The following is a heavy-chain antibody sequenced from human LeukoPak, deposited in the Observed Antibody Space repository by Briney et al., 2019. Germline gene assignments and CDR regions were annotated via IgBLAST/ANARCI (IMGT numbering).Heavy chain of an antibody. CDR3: AKVSPVYGMDV. CDR1: GFNFDDYA. Sequence: GGSLRLSCAASGFNFDDYAMHWVRQVPGKGLEWVSGISWNSDSIGYADSVKGRFTISRDNAKKSLYLQMNSLRAKDTALHYCAKVSPVYGMDVWGQGTTVTVSS. V-gene: IGHV3-9*01. CDR2: ISWNSDSI. J-gene: IGHJ6*02. D-gene: IGHD1-14*01.